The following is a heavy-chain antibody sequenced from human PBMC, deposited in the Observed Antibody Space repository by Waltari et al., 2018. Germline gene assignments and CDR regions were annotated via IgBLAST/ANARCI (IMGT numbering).Heavy chain of an antibody. V-gene: IGHV1-2*02. J-gene: IGHJ4*02. CDR1: GYTFTGHY. Sequence: QVQLVQSGAEVKKPGASVKVSCKASGYTFTGHYMPWVGKAPGQGLEWMGWINPNSGGTNYAQKFQGRVTMTRDTSISTAYMELSRLRSDDTAVYYCARDGDYDSSGYYYDWGQGTLVTVSS. CDR3: ARDGDYDSSGYYYD. D-gene: IGHD3-22*01. CDR2: INPNSGGT.